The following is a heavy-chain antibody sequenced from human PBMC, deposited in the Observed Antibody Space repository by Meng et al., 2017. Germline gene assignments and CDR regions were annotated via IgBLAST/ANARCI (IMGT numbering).Heavy chain of an antibody. CDR1: GFTVSSNY. CDR2: IYSGGST. D-gene: IGHD6-13*01. Sequence: LSLTCAASGFTVSSNYMSWVRQAPGKGLEWVSVIYSGGSTYYADAVTGRFTISRHNSKNTLYLQMNSLRAEDTAVYYCARAAYSSSWHPYFQHWGQGTLVTVSS. V-gene: IGHV3-53*04. J-gene: IGHJ1*01. CDR3: ARAAYSSSWHPYFQH.